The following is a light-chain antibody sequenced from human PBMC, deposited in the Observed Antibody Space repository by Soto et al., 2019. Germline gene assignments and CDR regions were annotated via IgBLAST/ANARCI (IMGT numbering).Light chain of an antibody. V-gene: IGLV1-51*02. J-gene: IGLJ1*01. CDR3: GTWDSSLSAGGG. CDR1: SSNIGNNY. Sequence: QSVLAQPPSVSAAPGQKVTISCSGSSSNIGNNYVSWYQQLPGTAPKLLIYENNKRPSGIPDRFSGSKSGTSATLDITGLQTGDEADYYCGTWDSSLSAGGGFGTGTKVTVL. CDR2: ENN.